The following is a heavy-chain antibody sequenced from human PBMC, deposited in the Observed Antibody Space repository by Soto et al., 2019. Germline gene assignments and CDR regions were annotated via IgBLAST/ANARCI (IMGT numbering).Heavy chain of an antibody. CDR1: GGTFSSYA. V-gene: IGHV1-69*06. J-gene: IGHJ4*02. CDR2: IIPSFGTA. Sequence: VQLVQSGAEVKKPGSSVKVSCKASGGTFSSYAISWVRQAPGQGLEWMGGIIPSFGTANYAQKFQGRVTITADKSTSTAYMELSSLRSEDTAVYCCASGYYDSSGYYYDGDYWGQGTLVTVSS. CDR3: ASGYYDSSGYYYDGDY. D-gene: IGHD3-22*01.